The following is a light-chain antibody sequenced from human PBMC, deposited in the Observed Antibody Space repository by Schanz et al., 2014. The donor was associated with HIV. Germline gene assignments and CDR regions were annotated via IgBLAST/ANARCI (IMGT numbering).Light chain of an antibody. CDR2: SAS. J-gene: IGKJ1*01. CDR1: QTVSSSS. V-gene: IGKV3-20*01. CDR3: QQYGSSPSWT. Sequence: EIVLTQSPGTLSLYPGERATLSCRASQTVSSSSLAWYQQEPGQSPRLLIYSASSRATGIPDRFSGSGSGTDFTLTISRLEPEDSAVYYCQQYGSSPSWTFGQGTKVEIK.